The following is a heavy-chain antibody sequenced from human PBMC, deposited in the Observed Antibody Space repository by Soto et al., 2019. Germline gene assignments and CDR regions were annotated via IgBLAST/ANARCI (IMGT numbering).Heavy chain of an antibody. CDR1: GGTFSSHS. V-gene: IGHV1-69*06. J-gene: IGHJ4*02. CDR2: IITLFGTA. Sequence: VQLMQSGAEVKQPGSSVKVSCKASGGTFSSHSINWVRQAPGQGLEWMGGIITLFGTANYAQNFQGRVTITADKSTSTAYMELNSLRSDDTSVYYCAREVGYGDFSAALLYWGQGTLVTVSS. CDR3: AREVGYGDFSAALLY. D-gene: IGHD4-17*01.